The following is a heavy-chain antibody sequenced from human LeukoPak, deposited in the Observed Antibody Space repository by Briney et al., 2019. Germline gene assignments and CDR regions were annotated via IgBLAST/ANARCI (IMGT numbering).Heavy chain of an antibody. V-gene: IGHV1-46*01. J-gene: IGHJ4*02. CDR2: ISPSGGST. CDR3: ARAWEAVAGNYGVIDY. D-gene: IGHD1-7*01. Sequence: GASVKVSCKASGYTFTSYDINWVRQAPGQGPEWMGVISPSGGSTTYAQKFQGRVTMTRDMSTSTVYMELNSLRSEDTAVYYCARAWEAVAGNYGVIDYWGQGTLVTVSS. CDR1: GYTFTSYD.